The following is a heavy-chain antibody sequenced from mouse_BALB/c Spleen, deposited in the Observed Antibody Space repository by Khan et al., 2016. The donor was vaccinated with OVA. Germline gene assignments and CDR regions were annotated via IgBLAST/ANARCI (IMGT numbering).Heavy chain of an antibody. J-gene: IGHJ4*01. Sequence: QVQLKESGAELMKPGASVKISCKATGYTFSSYWIEWVKQRPGHGLEWIGEILPGSGSTNYNEKFKGKATFTADTSSNTAYMQLSSLTSEDSAVYYGTRYFYDGNCGAMDYWGQGTSVTVSS. CDR2: ILPGSGST. CDR1: GYTFSSYW. D-gene: IGHD2-1*01. V-gene: IGHV1-9*01. CDR3: TRYFYDGNCGAMDY.